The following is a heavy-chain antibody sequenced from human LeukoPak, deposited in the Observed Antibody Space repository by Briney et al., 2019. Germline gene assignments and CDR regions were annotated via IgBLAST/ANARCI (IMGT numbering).Heavy chain of an antibody. CDR3: TTDGVAISHTFDN. Sequence: GALRLSCAASGFTFSTYWMTWVRQAPGKGLEWVANMKGDGSEIYYVDSVKGRFTISRDNSKNTLYLQMNSLKTEDTAVYYCTTDGVAISHTFDNWGQGTLVTVSS. CDR2: MKGDGSEI. CDR1: GFTFSTYW. D-gene: IGHD2-8*01. J-gene: IGHJ4*02. V-gene: IGHV3-7*03.